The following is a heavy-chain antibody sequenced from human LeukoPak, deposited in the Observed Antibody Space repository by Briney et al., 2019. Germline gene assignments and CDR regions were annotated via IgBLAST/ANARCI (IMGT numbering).Heavy chain of an antibody. V-gene: IGHV4-30-4*01. CDR2: IYYNGNT. D-gene: IGHD7-27*01. CDR1: GGSISSGDYF. Sequence: SSETLSLTCTVSGGSISSGDYFWSWIRQPPGKALEWIGNIYYNGNTYYNPSLESRGTISVDTFKNQFSLKLNSVTAADTAVYYCARDLWGLDSWGQGTLVTVSS. CDR3: ARDLWGLDS. J-gene: IGHJ4*02.